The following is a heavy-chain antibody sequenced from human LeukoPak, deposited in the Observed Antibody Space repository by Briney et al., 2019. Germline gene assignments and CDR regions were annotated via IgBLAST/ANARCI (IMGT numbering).Heavy chain of an antibody. V-gene: IGHV3-11*01. J-gene: IGHJ4*02. D-gene: IGHD4-17*01. CDR3: AWGKGYGDLGGFDY. CDR2: ISSSGGSM. Sequence: GGSLRLSCAASGFTFSDFYMSWIRQAPGKGLEWVSYISSSGGSMYYADSVKGRFTISRDNAKNSLYLQMNSLRAEDTAVYYCAWGKGYGDLGGFDYWGQGTLVTVSS. CDR1: GFTFSDFY.